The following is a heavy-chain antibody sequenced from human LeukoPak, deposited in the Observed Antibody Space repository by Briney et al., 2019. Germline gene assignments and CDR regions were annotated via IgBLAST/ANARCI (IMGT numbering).Heavy chain of an antibody. Sequence: SGGSLRLSCATSGFTFSSYAMNWVRQAPGKGLEWVSVVSGSGTTTYYADSVKGRFTISRDNSKNTLYLQMNSLRSEDTAVYYCAKGRIAAASTNWFDPWGQGTLVTVSP. J-gene: IGHJ5*02. CDR2: VSGSGTTT. D-gene: IGHD6-13*01. CDR1: GFTFSSYA. V-gene: IGHV3-23*01. CDR3: AKGRIAAASTNWFDP.